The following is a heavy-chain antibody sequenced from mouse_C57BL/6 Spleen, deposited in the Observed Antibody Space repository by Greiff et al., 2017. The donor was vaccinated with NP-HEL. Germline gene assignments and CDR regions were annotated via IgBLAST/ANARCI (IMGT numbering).Heavy chain of an antibody. J-gene: IGHJ2*01. CDR1: GYTFTSYW. CDR3: ARSGLRPYYFDY. CDR2: IDPSDSYT. Sequence: VQLQQPGAELVRPGTSVKLSCKASGYTFTSYWMHWVKQRPGQGLEWIGVIDPSDSYTNYNQKFKGKATLTVDTSSSTAYMQLSSLTSEDSAVYYCARSGLRPYYFDYWGQGTTLTVSS. D-gene: IGHD2-2*01. V-gene: IGHV1-59*01.